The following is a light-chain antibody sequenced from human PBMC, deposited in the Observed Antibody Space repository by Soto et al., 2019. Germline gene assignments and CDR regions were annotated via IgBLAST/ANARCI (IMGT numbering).Light chain of an antibody. Sequence: IPMTQSPSSLSASVGDRVTIICRASKGLSNYLAWFQQKLGNAPTSLIYAASSLQSGVPSKFSGRGSGTDCTLTLSSLQPEDVATYYCQQDNNYPFTLGPGTKADIK. V-gene: IGKV1-16*02. CDR2: AAS. CDR1: KGLSNY. CDR3: QQDNNYPFT. J-gene: IGKJ3*01.